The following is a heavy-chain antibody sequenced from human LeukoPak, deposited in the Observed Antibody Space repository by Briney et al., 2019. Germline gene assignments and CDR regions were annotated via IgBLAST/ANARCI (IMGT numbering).Heavy chain of an antibody. D-gene: IGHD3-9*01. CDR1: GGSISSSSYY. J-gene: IGHJ6*03. V-gene: IGHV4-39*07. CDR2: IYYSGST. Sequence: PSETLSLTCTVSGGSISSSSYYWGWIRQPPGKGLEWIGSIYYSGSTYYNPSLKSRVTISVDKSKNQFSLKLSSVTAADTAVYYCARVLLTIFHYYMDVWGKGTTVTVSS. CDR3: ARVLLTIFHYYMDV.